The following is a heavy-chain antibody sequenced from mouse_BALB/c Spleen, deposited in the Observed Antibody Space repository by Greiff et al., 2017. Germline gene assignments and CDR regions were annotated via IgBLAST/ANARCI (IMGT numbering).Heavy chain of an antibody. V-gene: IGHV3-8*02. J-gene: IGHJ2*01. Sequence: EVQVVESGPSLVKPSQTLSLTCSVTGDSITSGYWNWIRKFPGNKLEYMGYISYSGSTYYNPSLKSRISITRDTSKNQYYLQLNSVTTEDTATYYCARYGYDGVGFDYWGQGTTLTVSS. CDR3: ARYGYDGVGFDY. D-gene: IGHD2-2*01. CDR2: ISYSGST. CDR1: GDSITSGY.